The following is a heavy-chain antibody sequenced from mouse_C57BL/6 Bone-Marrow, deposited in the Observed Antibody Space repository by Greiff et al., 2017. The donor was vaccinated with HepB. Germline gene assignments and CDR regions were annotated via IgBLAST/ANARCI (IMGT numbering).Heavy chain of an antibody. J-gene: IGHJ3*01. Sequence: VQLQQSGAELVRPGASVKLSCTASGFNIKDDYMHWVKQRPEQGLEWIGWIDPENGDTEYALKFQGKATITADTSSNTAYLQLSSLTSEDTAVYYCTTSLYDYDVSWFAYWGQGTLVTVSA. D-gene: IGHD2-4*01. CDR3: TTSLYDYDVSWFAY. CDR2: IDPENGDT. V-gene: IGHV14-4*01. CDR1: GFNIKDDY.